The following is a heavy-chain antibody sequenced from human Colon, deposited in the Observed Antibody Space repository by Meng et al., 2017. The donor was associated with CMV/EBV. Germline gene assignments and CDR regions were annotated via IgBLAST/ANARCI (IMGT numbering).Heavy chain of an antibody. D-gene: IGHD2-21*02. Sequence: GESLKISCAGSGFTFSSYSMNWVRQAPGKGLEWVSTISASSGGYIYYADSVKGRFTISRDNANNSLYLQMNSLRAEDTAVYYCSRGGLATAQSRTRQTWFDPWGQGILVTVSS. CDR1: GFTFSSYS. CDR2: ISASSGGYI. V-gene: IGHV3-21*01. J-gene: IGHJ5*02. CDR3: SRGGLATAQSRTRQTWFDP.